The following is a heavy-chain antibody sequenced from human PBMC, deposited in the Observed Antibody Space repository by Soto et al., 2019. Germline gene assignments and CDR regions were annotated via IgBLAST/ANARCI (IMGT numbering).Heavy chain of an antibody. D-gene: IGHD2-2*01. J-gene: IGHJ6*02. CDR2: IYYSGST. CDR1: GGSISSGGYY. Sequence: PSETLSLTCTVSGGSISSGGYYWSWIRQHPGKGLEWIGYIYYSGSTYYNPSLKSRVTISVGTSKNQFSLKLSSVTAADTAVYYCASSSTSLGMDVWGQGTTVTVSS. V-gene: IGHV4-31*03. CDR3: ASSSTSLGMDV.